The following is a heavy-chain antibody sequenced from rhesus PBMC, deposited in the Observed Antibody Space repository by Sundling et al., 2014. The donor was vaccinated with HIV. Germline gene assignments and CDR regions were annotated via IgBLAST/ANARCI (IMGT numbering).Heavy chain of an antibody. Sequence: QVRLQESGPGQVRPSETLSLMCAVSGDSISNYYWNWVRQSPGKGLEWVGYIGGSSGSTYYNPSLKSRVTISTDTSKKQISLKLSSVTAADTAVYYCARDLSSWSSIVIIGYGLDSWGQGVVVTVST. CDR2: IGGSSGST. J-gene: IGHJ6*01. CDR1: GDSISNYY. CDR3: ARDLSSWSSIVIIGYGLDS. D-gene: IGHD6-13*01. V-gene: IGHV4-165*02.